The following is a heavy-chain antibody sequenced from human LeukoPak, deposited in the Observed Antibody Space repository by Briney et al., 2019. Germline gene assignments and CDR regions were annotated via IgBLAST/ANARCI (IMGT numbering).Heavy chain of an antibody. J-gene: IGHJ3*02. CDR3: ARHVTISGPYDASDI. CDR2: IYYSGGT. Sequence: PSETLSLTCTVSRDSISSYYWSWIRQPPGKGLEWIGHIYYSGGTDYNPSLKSRVTISVDTSKNQFSLKLRSVTAADTAVYYCARHVTISGPYDASDIWGQGTMVTVSP. CDR1: RDSISSYY. V-gene: IGHV4-59*08. D-gene: IGHD5-24*01.